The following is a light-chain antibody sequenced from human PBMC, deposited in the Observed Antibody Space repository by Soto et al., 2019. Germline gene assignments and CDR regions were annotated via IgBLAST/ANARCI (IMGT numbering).Light chain of an antibody. CDR2: AAS. Sequence: DIQMTQSPSSLSASVGDRVTITCRASQTISSYLNWYQQRPGKAPKLLIYAASSLQSGVPSRFSGSGSGTEFTLTISSLQPEDFATYYCQHSYSTPPTFGGGTKVEIK. J-gene: IGKJ4*01. V-gene: IGKV1-39*01. CDR1: QTISSY. CDR3: QHSYSTPPT.